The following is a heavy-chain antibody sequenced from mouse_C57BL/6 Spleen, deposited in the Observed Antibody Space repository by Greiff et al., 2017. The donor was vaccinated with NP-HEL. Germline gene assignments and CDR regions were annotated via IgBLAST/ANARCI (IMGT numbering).Heavy chain of an antibody. CDR1: GYAFTNYL. D-gene: IGHD2-3*01. CDR3: ARDDGYFDV. CDR2: INPGSGGT. J-gene: IGHJ1*03. V-gene: IGHV1-54*01. Sequence: QVQLQQSGAELVRPGTSVKVSCKASGYAFTNYLIEWVKQRPGQGLEWIGVINPGSGGTNYNEKFKGKATLTADKSSSTAYMQLSSLTSEDSAVCFCARDDGYFDVWGTGTTVTVSS.